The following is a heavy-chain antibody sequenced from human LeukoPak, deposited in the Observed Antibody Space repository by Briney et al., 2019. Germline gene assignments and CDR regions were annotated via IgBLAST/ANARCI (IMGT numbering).Heavy chain of an antibody. Sequence: SETLSLTCAVYGGSFSGYCWSWIRQPPGKGLEWIGEINHSGSTNYNPSLKSRVTISVDTSKNQFSLKLSSVTAADTAVYYCARALGGYTSYNWFDPWGQGTLVTVSS. CDR1: GGSFSGYC. J-gene: IGHJ5*02. V-gene: IGHV4-34*01. CDR2: INHSGST. D-gene: IGHD3-16*02. CDR3: ARALGGYTSYNWFDP.